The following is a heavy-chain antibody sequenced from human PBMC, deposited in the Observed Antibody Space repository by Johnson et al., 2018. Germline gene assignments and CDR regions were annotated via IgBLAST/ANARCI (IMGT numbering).Heavy chain of an antibody. V-gene: IGHV3-73*02. CDR1: GFTFSGSA. CDR2: IRSKANRYAT. D-gene: IGHD3-3*01. Sequence: VQLVESGGGLVQPGGSLKLSCAASGFTFSGSAMHWVRQASGKGLEWVGRIRSKANRYATAYAASVKGRFTISRDDSKNTAYLQMNSLKTEEAAVDYCRRFCEFWSCSTKRYGMDVGGQGTAVTVSS. J-gene: IGHJ6*02. CDR3: RRFCEFWSCSTKRYGMDV.